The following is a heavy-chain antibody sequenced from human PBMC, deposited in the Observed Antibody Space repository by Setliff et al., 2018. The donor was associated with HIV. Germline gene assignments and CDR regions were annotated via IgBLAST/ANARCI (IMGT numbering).Heavy chain of an antibody. Sequence: GGSLRLSCAASGFTFTNAWMSWVRQAPGKGLEWVGRIKSKTDGGTTSYAAPVEGRFTISRDDSKNTLYLQMNSLKTEDTAVYYCVTKDRDVYTLEAPGWGQGTLVTVSS. CDR2: IKSKTDGGTT. D-gene: IGHD3-22*01. CDR1: GFTFTNAW. V-gene: IGHV3-15*01. CDR3: VTKDRDVYTLEAPG. J-gene: IGHJ4*02.